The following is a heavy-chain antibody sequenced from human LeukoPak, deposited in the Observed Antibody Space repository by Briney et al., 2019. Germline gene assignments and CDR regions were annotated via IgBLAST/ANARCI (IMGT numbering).Heavy chain of an antibody. V-gene: IGHV1-2*02. Sequence: GASVNVSCKASGYTFTGYYIHWVRQAPGQGLEWMGWINPNSGGTNSAQKFQGRVTMTRDTSITTAYMELSSLRSDDTAVYYCARERGTLAVAGDAVDIWGQGTMVTVSS. CDR3: ARERGTLAVAGDAVDI. CDR2: INPNSGGT. J-gene: IGHJ3*02. CDR1: GYTFTGYY. D-gene: IGHD6-19*01.